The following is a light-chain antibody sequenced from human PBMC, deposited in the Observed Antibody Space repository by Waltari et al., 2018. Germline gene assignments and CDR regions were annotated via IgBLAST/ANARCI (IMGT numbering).Light chain of an antibody. CDR2: EDT. J-gene: IGLJ1*01. CDR1: ELTRKY. V-gene: IGLV3-10*01. Sequence: SYELTQTPSVSVSPGQTARITCSGHELTRKYAYWFQQKSGQAPRLVIYEDTKRPSGLPERFSGSSSGTVATLTITGAQVDDEADYYCYSSDSTGLRVFGGGTTVVVL. CDR3: YSSDSTGLRV.